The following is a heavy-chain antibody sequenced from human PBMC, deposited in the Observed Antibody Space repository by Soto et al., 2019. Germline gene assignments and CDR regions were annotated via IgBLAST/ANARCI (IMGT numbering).Heavy chain of an antibody. J-gene: IGHJ5*02. V-gene: IGHV4-30-2*01. D-gene: IGHD2-2*01. CDR1: GGYISSGGYS. CDR3: AIVPDR. Sequence: SETLSLTCAVSGGYISSGGYSWSWIRQPPGKGLEWIGYIYHSGSTYYNPSLKSRVTISVDRSKNQFSLKLSSVTAADTAVYYCAIVPDRWGQGTLVTVSS. CDR2: IYHSGST.